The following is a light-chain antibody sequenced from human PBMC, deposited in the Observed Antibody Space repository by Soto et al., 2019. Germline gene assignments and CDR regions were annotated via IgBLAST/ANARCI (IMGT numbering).Light chain of an antibody. CDR1: SSDVGGYNY. Sequence: QSALTQPASVSGSPGQSITISCTGTSSDVGGYNYVSWYQQHPGKAPKLLIYDVSNRPSGASNRFSGSKSDNTASLTISGLQAEDEADYYCSSYTGSTTLHYVFGTGTKLTVL. V-gene: IGLV2-14*01. CDR3: SSYTGSTTLHYV. J-gene: IGLJ1*01. CDR2: DVS.